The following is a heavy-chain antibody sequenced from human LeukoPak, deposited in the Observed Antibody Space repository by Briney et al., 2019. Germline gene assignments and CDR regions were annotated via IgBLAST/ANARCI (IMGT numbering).Heavy chain of an antibody. CDR1: GYTFTDYY. Sequence: GASVKVSCKASGYTFTDYYIHWVRQAPGQGLEWMGWINPNSGGTNYAQKFQGRVTMTRDTSISTAYMELSRLRSDDTAVYYCARDLVGASNYFDYWGQGTLVTVSS. CDR3: ARDLVGASNYFDY. V-gene: IGHV1-2*02. D-gene: IGHD1-26*01. J-gene: IGHJ4*02. CDR2: INPNSGGT.